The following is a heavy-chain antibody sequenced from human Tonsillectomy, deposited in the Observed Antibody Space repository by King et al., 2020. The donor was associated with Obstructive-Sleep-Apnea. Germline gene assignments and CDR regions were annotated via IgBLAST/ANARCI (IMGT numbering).Heavy chain of an antibody. Sequence: QLVQSGSELKKPGASVKVSCKASGYSFKTSAIHWVRQAPGQGLEWMGWINTNTGNPTYAQAFTGRFVFSMDTSVSTAYLQISNLKAEDTAVYYCARDGDYYDSSGYDFDYWGQGSLVTVSS. V-gene: IGHV7-4-1*02. CDR2: INTNTGNP. D-gene: IGHD3-22*01. CDR3: ARDGDYYDSSGYDFDY. CDR1: GYSFKTSA. J-gene: IGHJ4*02.